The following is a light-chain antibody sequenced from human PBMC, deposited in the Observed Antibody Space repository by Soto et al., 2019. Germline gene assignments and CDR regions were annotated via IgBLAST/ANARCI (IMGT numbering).Light chain of an antibody. V-gene: IGKV3-20*01. J-gene: IGKJ3*01. CDR2: GAS. Sequence: EIVLMQSPGTLSLSPGERATLSCRASQSISSNYLAWYQQKPGQAPGLLIYGASFRATGIPDRFSGSGSGTDFTLTISRLEPEDFAVYYCQQYGRSPPGFTCGPGTKVDI. CDR3: QQYGRSPPGFT. CDR1: QSISSNY.